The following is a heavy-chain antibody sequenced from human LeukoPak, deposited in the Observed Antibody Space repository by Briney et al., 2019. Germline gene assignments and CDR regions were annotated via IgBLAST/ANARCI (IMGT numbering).Heavy chain of an antibody. Sequence: ASVKVSCKASGYTFTSYGISWVRQAPGQGLEWMGWISAYNGNTNYAQKLQGRVTMTTDTSTSTAYMELRSLRSDDTAVYHCARGPYDILTGYIYYYYYGMDVWGQGTTVTVSS. V-gene: IGHV1-18*01. CDR2: ISAYNGNT. J-gene: IGHJ6*02. D-gene: IGHD3-9*01. CDR3: ARGPYDILTGYIYYYYYGMDV. CDR1: GYTFTSYG.